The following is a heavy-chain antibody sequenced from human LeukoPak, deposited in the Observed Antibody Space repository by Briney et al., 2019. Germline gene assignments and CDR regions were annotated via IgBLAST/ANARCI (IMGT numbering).Heavy chain of an antibody. J-gene: IGHJ3*02. Sequence: SETLSLTCTVSGGSISSYYWSWIRQPAGKGLEWIGRIYTSGSTNYNPSLKSRVTISVDTSKNQFSLKPSSVTAADTAVYYCARDSRFGIVGATNDAFDIWGQGTMVTVSS. CDR3: ARDSRFGIVGATNDAFDI. CDR1: GGSISSYY. D-gene: IGHD1-26*01. CDR2: IYTSGST. V-gene: IGHV4-4*07.